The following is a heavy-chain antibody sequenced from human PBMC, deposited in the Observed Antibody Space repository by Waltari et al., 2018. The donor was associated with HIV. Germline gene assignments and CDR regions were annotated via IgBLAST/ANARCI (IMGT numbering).Heavy chain of an antibody. CDR2: IKRDGSST. V-gene: IGHV3-74*01. D-gene: IGHD6-13*01. J-gene: IGHJ6*02. Sequence: EVQLVESGGGLVQPGGSLRLSCAASGFTFSSYWMHWVRQAPGKGRVWVSRIKRDGSSTSYADSVKGRFTISRDNAKNTLYLQMNSLRAEDTAVYYCASGYSSSWRSDYYYYGMDVWGQGTTVTVSS. CDR1: GFTFSSYW. CDR3: ASGYSSSWRSDYYYYGMDV.